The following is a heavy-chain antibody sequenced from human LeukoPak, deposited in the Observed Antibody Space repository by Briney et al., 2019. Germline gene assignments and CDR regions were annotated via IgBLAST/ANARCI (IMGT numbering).Heavy chain of an antibody. J-gene: IGHJ4*02. CDR3: ARDFRIAVALEY. CDR2: ISYDGSNK. Sequence: TGGSLRLSCAGSGFSFSSYAMHWVREAPGKGLQWVAYISYDGSNKYYADSVKGRFTISRDNSKSTLYLQMNSLKTEDTAVYYCARDFRIAVALEYWGQGTLVTVSS. CDR1: GFSFSSYA. D-gene: IGHD6-19*01. V-gene: IGHV3-30-3*01.